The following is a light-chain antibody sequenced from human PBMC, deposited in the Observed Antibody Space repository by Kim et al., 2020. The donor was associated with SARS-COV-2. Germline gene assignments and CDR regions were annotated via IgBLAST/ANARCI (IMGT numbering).Light chain of an antibody. CDR2: RDT. Sequence: SVALGQTARITGGGNKIGSKNGHWYQQKPGQAPVLVIYRDTNRPSGIPERFSGSNSGNTATLTISRAQAGDEADYYCQVWDSSTVFGGGTQLTVL. CDR1: KIGSKN. J-gene: IGLJ2*01. CDR3: QVWDSSTV. V-gene: IGLV3-9*01.